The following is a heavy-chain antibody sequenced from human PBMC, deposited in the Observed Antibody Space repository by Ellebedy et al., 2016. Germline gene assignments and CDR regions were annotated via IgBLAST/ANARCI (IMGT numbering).Heavy chain of an antibody. CDR1: GFTFSSYS. V-gene: IGHV3-48*02. J-gene: IGHJ6*02. CDR2: ISSSSSTI. D-gene: IGHD4-17*01. CDR3: AGVNPDHYGDYTHYYYGMDV. Sequence: GESLKISCAASGFTFSSYSMNWVRQAPGKGLEWVSYISSSSSTIYYADSVKGRFTISRDNAKNSLYLQMNSLRDEDTAVYYCAGVNPDHYGDYTHYYYGMDVWGQGTTVTVSS.